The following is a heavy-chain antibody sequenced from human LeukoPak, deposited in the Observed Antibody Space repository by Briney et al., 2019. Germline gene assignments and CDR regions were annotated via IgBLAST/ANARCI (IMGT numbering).Heavy chain of an antibody. CDR1: GGSFSGYY. Sequence: PSETLSLTCAVYGGSFSGYYWSWIRQPPGKGLEWIGEINHSGSTNYNPPLKSRVTISVDTSKNQFSLKLSSVTAADTAVYYCARSVKTVAGTVWFDPWGQGTLVTVSS. J-gene: IGHJ5*02. CDR3: ARSVKTVAGTVWFDP. D-gene: IGHD6-19*01. CDR2: INHSGST. V-gene: IGHV4-34*01.